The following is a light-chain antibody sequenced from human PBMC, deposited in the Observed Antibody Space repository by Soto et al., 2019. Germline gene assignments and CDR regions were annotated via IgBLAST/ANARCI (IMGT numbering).Light chain of an antibody. Sequence: EIVSTQSPSTLSLSPGERATLSCRASQSVGSYLAWYQQKPGQAPRLLIYATSNRATGIPGRFSGSGSGTDFTLTISSLEPEDFALYYCQQYVSSPLTFGHGTKVDIK. V-gene: IGKV3-20*01. CDR1: QSVGSY. CDR2: ATS. J-gene: IGKJ1*01. CDR3: QQYVSSPLT.